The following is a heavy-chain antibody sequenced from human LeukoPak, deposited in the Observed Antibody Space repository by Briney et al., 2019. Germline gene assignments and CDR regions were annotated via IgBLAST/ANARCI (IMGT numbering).Heavy chain of an antibody. V-gene: IGHV3-48*03. CDR3: ARDAFSMVRGVMITFDY. CDR2: ISSTGSTI. CDR1: GFSVSSNY. Sequence: GGSLRLSCAASGFSVSSNYVSWVRQAPGKGLEWVSYISSTGSTIYYADSVKGRFTISRDNAKNSLYLQTNSLRAEDTAVYYCARDAFSMVRGVMITFDYWGQGTLVTVSS. J-gene: IGHJ4*02. D-gene: IGHD3-10*01.